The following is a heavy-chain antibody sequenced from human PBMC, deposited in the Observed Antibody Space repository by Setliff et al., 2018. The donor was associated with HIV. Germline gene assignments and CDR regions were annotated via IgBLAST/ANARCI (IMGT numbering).Heavy chain of an antibody. CDR1: GGSFSGYY. D-gene: IGHD6-6*01. CDR3: ARGSPASIAARPWYFQH. V-gene: IGHV4-34*01. J-gene: IGHJ1*01. Sequence: LSLTCAVYGGSFSGYYWSWIRQPPGKGLEWIGEINHSGSTNYNPSLKSRVTISVDTSKNQSSLKLSSVTAADTAVYYCARGSPASIAARPWYFQHWGQGTLVTVSS. CDR2: INHSGST.